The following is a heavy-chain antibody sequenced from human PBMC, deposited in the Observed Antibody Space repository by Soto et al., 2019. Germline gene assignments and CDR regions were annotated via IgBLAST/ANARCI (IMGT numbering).Heavy chain of an antibody. J-gene: IGHJ5*02. CDR3: AKDYYYGSGSYAHNWFDP. Sequence: GGSLRLSCAASGFTFSSYAMSWVRQAPGKGLEWVSAISGSGGSTYYADSVKGRSTISRDNSKNTLYLQMNSLRAEDTAVYYCAKDYYYGSGSYAHNWFDPWGQGTLVTVSS. CDR2: ISGSGGST. CDR1: GFTFSSYA. D-gene: IGHD3-10*01. V-gene: IGHV3-23*01.